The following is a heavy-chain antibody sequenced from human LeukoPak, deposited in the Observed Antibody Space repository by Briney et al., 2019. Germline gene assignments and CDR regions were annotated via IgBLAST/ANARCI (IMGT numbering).Heavy chain of an antibody. CDR3: AKDITVVPAAMWY. D-gene: IGHD2-2*01. CDR1: GFTFDDYG. CDR2: ISWNSGSI. V-gene: IGHV3-9*01. Sequence: GGSLRLSCAASGFTFDDYGMSWVRQAPGKGLEWVSGISWNSGSIGYADSVKGRFTISRDNAKNSLYLQMNSLRAEDTALYYCAKDITVVPAAMWYWGQGTLVTVSS. J-gene: IGHJ4*02.